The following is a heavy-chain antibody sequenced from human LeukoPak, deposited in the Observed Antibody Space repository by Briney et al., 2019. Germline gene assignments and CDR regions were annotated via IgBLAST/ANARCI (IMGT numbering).Heavy chain of an antibody. CDR3: ARVLAITMVRGVIFDY. Sequence: GGSLRLSCAASGFTFSSYSMNWVRQAPGKGLEWVSYISSSSSTIYYADSVKGRFTISRDNAKNSLYLQMNSLRAEDTAVYYCARVLAITMVRGVIFDYWGQGTLVTVSS. D-gene: IGHD3-10*01. CDR1: GFTFSSYS. CDR2: ISSSSSTI. V-gene: IGHV3-48*01. J-gene: IGHJ4*02.